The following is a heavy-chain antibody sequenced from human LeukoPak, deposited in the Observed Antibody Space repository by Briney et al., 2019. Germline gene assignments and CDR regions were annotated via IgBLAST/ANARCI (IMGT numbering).Heavy chain of an antibody. Sequence: GGSLRLSCAASGFTVSSNYMSWVRQAPGKGLEWASVIYSGGSTYYADSVKGRCTISRDNSKNTLYLQMNSLRAEDTAVYYCAKDRGGYCSGGSCYSSDYWGQGTLVTVSS. CDR2: IYSGGST. D-gene: IGHD2-15*01. V-gene: IGHV3-53*01. J-gene: IGHJ4*02. CDR1: GFTVSSNY. CDR3: AKDRGGYCSGGSCYSSDY.